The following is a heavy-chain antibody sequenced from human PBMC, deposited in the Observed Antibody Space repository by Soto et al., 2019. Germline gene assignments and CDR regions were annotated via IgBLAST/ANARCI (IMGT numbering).Heavy chain of an antibody. D-gene: IGHD4-17*01. J-gene: IGHJ5*02. CDR1: GYTFTSYD. CDR3: ARGIKYGAYSRWFDP. Sequence: QVQLVQSGAEVKKPGVSVKVSSKASGYTFTSYDINWVRQATGQGLEYLGWMNPNSGNTAYVQKFQGRVTMTWDTSITTAYMELSSLRSEDTAVYFCARGIKYGAYSRWFDPWGQGTLVTVSS. V-gene: IGHV1-8*01. CDR2: MNPNSGNT.